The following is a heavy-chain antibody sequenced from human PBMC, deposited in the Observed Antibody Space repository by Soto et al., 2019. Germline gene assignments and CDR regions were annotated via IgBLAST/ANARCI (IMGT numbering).Heavy chain of an antibody. CDR3: AREKAESSSGWYLYYYYYGMDV. J-gene: IGHJ6*02. CDR2: INAMNGNT. D-gene: IGHD6-19*01. V-gene: IGHV1-3*01. Sequence: ASVKVSCKASGGTFSSYAISWVRQAPGQGLEWMGWINAMNGNTKYSQKFQGRVTITRDTSTSTAYMELSSLRSEDTAVYYCAREKAESSSGWYLYYYYYGMDVWGQGTTVTVS. CDR1: GGTFSSYA.